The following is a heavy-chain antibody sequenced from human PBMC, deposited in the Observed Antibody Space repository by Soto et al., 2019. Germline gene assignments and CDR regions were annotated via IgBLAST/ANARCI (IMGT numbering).Heavy chain of an antibody. Sequence: GGSLRLSCEASGFTFSSYSMNWVRQAPGKGLEWVSSIGVSSSYIHYADSVKGRFTISRDNAKNSLYLQMNSLRAEDTAVYYCARDHYGDYSFDYWGQGTLVTVSS. CDR2: IGVSSSYI. V-gene: IGHV3-21*01. CDR3: ARDHYGDYSFDY. CDR1: GFTFSSYS. D-gene: IGHD4-17*01. J-gene: IGHJ4*02.